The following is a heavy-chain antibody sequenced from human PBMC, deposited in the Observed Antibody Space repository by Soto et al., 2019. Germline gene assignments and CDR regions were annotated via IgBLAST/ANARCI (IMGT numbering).Heavy chain of an antibody. J-gene: IGHJ3*02. D-gene: IGHD2-8*01. CDR3: AKFKKLVYDAFDI. CDR1: GFTFSSYA. Sequence: GGSLRLSCAASGFTFSSYAMSWVRQAPGKGLEWVSAISGSGGSTYYADSVKGRFTISRDNSKNTLYLQMNSLRAEDASVYYCAKFKKLVYDAFDIWGQGTMVTVSS. V-gene: IGHV3-23*01. CDR2: ISGSGGST.